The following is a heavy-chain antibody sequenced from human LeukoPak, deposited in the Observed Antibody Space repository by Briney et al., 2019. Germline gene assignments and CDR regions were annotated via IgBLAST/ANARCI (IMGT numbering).Heavy chain of an antibody. J-gene: IGHJ5*02. Sequence: GGSLRLSCAASGFTFSSYAMSWVRQAPGKGLEWVSAISSSGGSTYHADSVKGRFTISRDNSKNTLYLQMNSLTAEDTAVYYCGKDLDSSSWYGGWFDPWGQGTLVTVSS. V-gene: IGHV3-23*01. CDR1: GFTFSSYA. CDR3: GKDLDSSSWYGGWFDP. CDR2: ISSSGGST. D-gene: IGHD6-13*01.